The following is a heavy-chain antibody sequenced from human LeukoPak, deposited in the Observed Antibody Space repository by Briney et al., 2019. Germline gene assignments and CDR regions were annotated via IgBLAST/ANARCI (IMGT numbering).Heavy chain of an antibody. V-gene: IGHV3-30*02. Sequence: PGGSLRLSCAASGFTFSNYGMHWVRQAPGKGLEWVAFIRYDGSNKYYADSVKGRFTISRDNSKNTLYLQMNSLRAEDTAVYYCAKTGSSGWYAYFDYWGQGTLVTVSS. CDR1: GFTFSNYG. J-gene: IGHJ4*02. CDR3: AKTGSSGWYAYFDY. D-gene: IGHD6-19*01. CDR2: IRYDGSNK.